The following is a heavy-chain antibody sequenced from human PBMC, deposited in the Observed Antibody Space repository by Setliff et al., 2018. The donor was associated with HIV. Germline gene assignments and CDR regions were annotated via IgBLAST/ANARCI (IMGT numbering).Heavy chain of an antibody. J-gene: IGHJ6*03. D-gene: IGHD3-9*01. V-gene: IGHV4-39*02. CDR1: GVSTISSSSSYY. CDR3: SKILNLYNYMDA. Sequence: SETLSLTCIVSGVSTISSSSSYYWGWIRQPPGKGLEWIGYISHSGITYYNPSLKSRVTISVDTSKNHFSLRLSSVTAADTAVYYCSKILNLYNYMDAWGKGTSVTVSS. CDR2: ISHSGIT.